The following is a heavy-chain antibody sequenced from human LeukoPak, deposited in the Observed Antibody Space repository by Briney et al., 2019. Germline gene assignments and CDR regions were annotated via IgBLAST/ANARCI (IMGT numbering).Heavy chain of an antibody. V-gene: IGHV5-51*01. CDR2: ICGGDSNT. J-gene: IGHJ3*02. CDR3: ARLSEDLSLEI. Sequence: GESLKLSCEASGFSFTSYCMGWVRQVPGKGLEWVSAICGGDSNTSYSPSLKGQFTISADNSMNTVYLQWNSLKASDTAMYYCARLSEDLSLEIWGQGTMVTVSS. D-gene: IGHD2-15*01. CDR1: GFSFTSYC.